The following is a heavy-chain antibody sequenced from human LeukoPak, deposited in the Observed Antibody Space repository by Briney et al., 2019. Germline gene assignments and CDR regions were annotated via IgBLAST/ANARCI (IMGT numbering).Heavy chain of an antibody. CDR1: GFTFDEYT. J-gene: IGHJ4*02. CDR3: AKDRSRSYSSFDS. CDR2: IGWDSDSK. D-gene: IGHD6-19*01. V-gene: IGHV3-43*01. Sequence: PGGSLRLSFAASGFTFDEYTMHWVRQVPGKGLEWVSVIGWDSDSKYYLESVKGRFTISRDNTKNSLYLQMNSLRTEDTAFYYCAKDRSRSYSSFDSWGQGTLVTVSS.